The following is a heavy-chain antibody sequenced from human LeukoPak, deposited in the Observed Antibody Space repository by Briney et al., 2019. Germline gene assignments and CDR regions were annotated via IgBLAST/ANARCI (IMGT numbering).Heavy chain of an antibody. J-gene: IGHJ6*01. D-gene: IGHD3-9*01. CDR3: ARDNDLPYFDAYGMDV. CDR2: IIPILGIA. V-gene: IGHV1-69*04. Sequence: SVKVSCKASGGTFSSYAISWVRQAPGQGLEWMGRIIPILGIANYAQKFQGRATITADKSTSTAYMELSSLRSEDTAVYYCARDNDLPYFDAYGMDVWGQGTTVTVSS. CDR1: GGTFSSYA.